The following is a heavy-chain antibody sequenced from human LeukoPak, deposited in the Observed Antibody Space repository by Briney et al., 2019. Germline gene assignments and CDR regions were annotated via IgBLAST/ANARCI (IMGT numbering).Heavy chain of an antibody. CDR3: ARTVLRYFDWLSQGWFDP. J-gene: IGHJ5*02. D-gene: IGHD3-9*01. Sequence: PAETLSLTCAVSGYSISSGYYWGWIRHPPGKGLEWIGSKYHGGSTYYTPSLKSRVTISVDTSKNQFSLKLSSVTAADTAVYYCARTVLRYFDWLSQGWFDPWGQGTLVTVSS. CDR1: GYSISSGYY. V-gene: IGHV4-38-2*01. CDR2: KYHGGST.